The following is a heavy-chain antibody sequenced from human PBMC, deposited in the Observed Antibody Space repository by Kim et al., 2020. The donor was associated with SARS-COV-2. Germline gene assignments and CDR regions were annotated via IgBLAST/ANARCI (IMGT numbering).Heavy chain of an antibody. CDR3: ARSNRYFDY. Sequence: SSTSYADSVKGRFTISRDNAKNTLYLQMNSLRAEDTAVYYCARSNRYFDYWGQGTLVTVSS. J-gene: IGHJ4*02. CDR2: SST. V-gene: IGHV3-74*01.